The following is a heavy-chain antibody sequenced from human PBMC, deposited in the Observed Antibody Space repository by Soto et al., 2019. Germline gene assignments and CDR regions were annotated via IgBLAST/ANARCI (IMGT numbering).Heavy chain of an antibody. J-gene: IGHJ3*02. V-gene: IGHV3-66*01. D-gene: IGHD2-8*01. CDR2: IYDGGST. Sequence: EVQLVESGGGLVQRGGSLRLSCAASGFSVSSNYMSWVRQAPGKGLEWVSVIYDGGSTYYADSVKGRFTISRDNFKNTLYLQMNSLRVEDTAVYYCEGTNLEAFDIWGQGTTVTVSS. CDR3: EGTNLEAFDI. CDR1: GFSVSSNY.